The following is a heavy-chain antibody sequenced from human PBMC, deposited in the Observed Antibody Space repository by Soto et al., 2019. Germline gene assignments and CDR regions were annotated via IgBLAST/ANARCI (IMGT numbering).Heavy chain of an antibody. J-gene: IGHJ5*02. V-gene: IGHV1-8*01. CDR2: MNPNSGNT. CDR3: VRRLKYGAYSREFNP. Sequence: QVQLVQSGAEVKKPGASVKVSCKASGNTFTSYDINWVRQATGQGLEYLGWMNPNSGNTAYVQKFQGRVTMTWDTSLTKSYMELSGMRSEDTALYFCVRRLKYGAYSREFNPWGQGTLVNVSS. D-gene: IGHD4-17*01. CDR1: GNTFTSYD.